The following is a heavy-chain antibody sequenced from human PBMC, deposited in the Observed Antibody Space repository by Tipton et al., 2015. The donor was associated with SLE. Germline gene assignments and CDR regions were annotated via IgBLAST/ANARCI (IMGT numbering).Heavy chain of an antibody. CDR3: AKDFWADSNSY. J-gene: IGHJ4*02. CDR2: MGSDGSYI. CDR1: VFTLSSYG. D-gene: IGHD2-21*01. V-gene: IGHV3-30*02. Sequence: SLRLSCAASVFTLSSYGMHWVRQAPGKGLEWVAFMGSDGSYISYSDSVKGRFSISRDISKNTLFLQTNSLRTEDTAVYYCAKDFWADSNSYWGQGTLVTVSS.